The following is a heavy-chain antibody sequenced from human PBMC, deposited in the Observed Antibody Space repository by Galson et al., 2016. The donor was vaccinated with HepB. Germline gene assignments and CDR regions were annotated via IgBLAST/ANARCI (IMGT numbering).Heavy chain of an antibody. CDR2: IRQDESER. CDR1: GFPFSRYW. D-gene: IGHD3-16*01. CDR3: ARDGGYQSAPSPYGMDV. V-gene: IGHV3-7*03. J-gene: IGHJ6*02. Sequence: SLRLSCATSGFPFSRYWMTWVRQAPGKGLEWVANIRQDESERYYVDSVKGRFTISRDNAKSTLYLQMNSLRAEDTAVYYGARDGGYQSAPSPYGMDVWGQGTTVTVSS.